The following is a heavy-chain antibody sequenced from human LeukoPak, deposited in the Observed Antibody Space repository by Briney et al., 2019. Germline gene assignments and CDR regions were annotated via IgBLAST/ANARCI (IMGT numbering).Heavy chain of an antibody. D-gene: IGHD6-6*01. Sequence: GGPLRLSCAASGFTFSTYTLNWVRQAPGKGLEWVSSISSGSRYIYYADSVKGRFTISRDDAKISLYLQMDSLRAEGTAVYYCARDRRYSSSSWDYWGQGTLVTVSS. V-gene: IGHV3-21*01. CDR2: ISSGSRYI. J-gene: IGHJ4*02. CDR1: GFTFSTYT. CDR3: ARDRRYSSSSWDY.